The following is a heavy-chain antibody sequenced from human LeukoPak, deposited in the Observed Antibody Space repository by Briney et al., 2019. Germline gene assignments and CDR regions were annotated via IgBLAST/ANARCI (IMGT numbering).Heavy chain of an antibody. CDR2: INTDASNT. D-gene: IGHD3-10*01. V-gene: IGHV3-74*01. Sequence: PGGSLRLSCAASGFTFSRFWMHWVRQAPAKGLVWVSRINTDASNTIYADSVKGRFTISRDNAKNTLYLQMNRLRAEDTAVYYCAGNYGPYYFDYWGEGTLVTVSS. CDR3: AGNYGPYYFDY. J-gene: IGHJ4*02. CDR1: GFTFSRFW.